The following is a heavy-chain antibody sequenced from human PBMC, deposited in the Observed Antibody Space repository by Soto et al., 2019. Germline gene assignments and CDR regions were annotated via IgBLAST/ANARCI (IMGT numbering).Heavy chain of an antibody. Sequence: PGGSLRLSCAASGFTFSSYWMSWVRQAPGKGLEWVANIKQDGSEKYYVDSVKGRFTISRDNAKNSLYLQMNSLRAEDTAVYYCARYYDFWSGYLVTHLARKKPFDYWGQGTLVTVSS. V-gene: IGHV3-7*01. CDR3: ARYYDFWSGYLVTHLARKKPFDY. J-gene: IGHJ4*02. CDR2: IKQDGSEK. D-gene: IGHD3-3*01. CDR1: GFTFSSYW.